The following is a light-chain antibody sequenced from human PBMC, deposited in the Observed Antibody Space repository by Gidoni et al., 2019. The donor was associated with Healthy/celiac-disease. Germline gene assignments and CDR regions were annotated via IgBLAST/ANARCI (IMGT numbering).Light chain of an antibody. CDR1: QSISSW. Sequence: DIQIIQSPSTLSASVGDRVTITCRASQSISSWLAGYQQKPGKAPKLLIYKASSLESGVPSRFSGSGSGTEFTLTISSLQPDDFATYYCQQYNSYSLWTFGQGTKVEIK. CDR3: QQYNSYSLWT. J-gene: IGKJ1*01. V-gene: IGKV1-5*03. CDR2: KAS.